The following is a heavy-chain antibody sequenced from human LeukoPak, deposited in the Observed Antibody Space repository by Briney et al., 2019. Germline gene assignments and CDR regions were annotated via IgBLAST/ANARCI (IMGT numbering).Heavy chain of an antibody. CDR1: GGSISTYY. J-gene: IGHJ3*02. CDR2: IYYSGST. CDR3: ARVWGVTDFYDSRGAFDI. D-gene: IGHD3-22*01. Sequence: SETLSLTCTVSGGSISTYYWSWIRQPPGKGLEWIGYIYYSGSTNYTPSLKRRVSISVDTSKNKFSLKLNSVTAADTAVYYCARVWGVTDFYDSRGAFDIWGQGTMVTVSS. V-gene: IGHV4-59*01.